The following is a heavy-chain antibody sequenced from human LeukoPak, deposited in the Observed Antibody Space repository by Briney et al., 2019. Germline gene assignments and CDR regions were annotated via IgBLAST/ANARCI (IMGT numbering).Heavy chain of an antibody. CDR1: GFTFSSYG. V-gene: IGHV3-30*18. D-gene: IGHD5-12*01. J-gene: IGHJ6*02. CDR2: ISYDGSNK. CDR3: AKEGSGYDINYYGMDV. Sequence: GGSLRLSCAASGFTFSSYGMHWVRQAPGKGLEWVAVISYDGSNKYYADSVKGQFTISRDNSKNTLYLQMNSLRAEDTAVYYCAKEGSGYDINYYGMDVWGQGTTVTVSS.